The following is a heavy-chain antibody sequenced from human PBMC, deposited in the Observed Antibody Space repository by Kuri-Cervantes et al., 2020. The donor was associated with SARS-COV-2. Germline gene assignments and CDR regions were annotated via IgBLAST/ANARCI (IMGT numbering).Heavy chain of an antibody. Sequence: GESLKISCAASGFTFSSYAMHWVRQAPGKGLEWVAVISYDGSNKYYADSVKGRFTISRDNSKNKLYLQMNSLRAKDTAVYYCAREPDDILTGPFDYWGQGTLVTVSS. CDR3: AREPDDILTGPFDY. J-gene: IGHJ4*02. D-gene: IGHD3-9*01. CDR2: ISYDGSNK. V-gene: IGHV3-30*04. CDR1: GFTFSSYA.